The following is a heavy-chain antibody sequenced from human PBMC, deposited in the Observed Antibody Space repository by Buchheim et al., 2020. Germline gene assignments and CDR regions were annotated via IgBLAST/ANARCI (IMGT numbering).Heavy chain of an antibody. CDR1: GGSISSGGYS. J-gene: IGHJ4*02. D-gene: IGHD3-16*02. V-gene: IGHV4-30-2*01. CDR3: ARAITFGGVIEK. Sequence: QLQLQESGSGLVKPSQTLSLTCAVSGGSISSGGYSWSWLRQPPGKGLEWIGYIYHSGSTYYNPSPKSRVTISVDTHNNQFTLKLSSVTAADTAVYYCARAITFGGVIEKWGQGTL. CDR2: IYHSGST.